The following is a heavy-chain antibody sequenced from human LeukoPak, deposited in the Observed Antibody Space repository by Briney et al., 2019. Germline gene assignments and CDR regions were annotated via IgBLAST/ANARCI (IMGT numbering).Heavy chain of an antibody. CDR3: ARHYDSGSYPLDY. J-gene: IGHJ4*02. Sequence: SETLSLTCAVYGESFSGYYWSCIRQPPGNGLEWIGHIYHSGSTNYNPSLKSRVTMSVDTSKNQFSLRLSSVTAADTAVYYCARHYDSGSYPLDYWGQGALVTVSS. CDR1: GESFSGYY. V-gene: IGHV4-59*08. D-gene: IGHD3-10*01. CDR2: IYHSGST.